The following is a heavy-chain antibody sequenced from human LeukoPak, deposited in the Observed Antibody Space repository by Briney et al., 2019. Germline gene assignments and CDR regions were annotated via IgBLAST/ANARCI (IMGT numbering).Heavy chain of an antibody. Sequence: SGPTLVNPTQTLTLTCTFSGFSLSTSGVGVGWIRQPPGKALEWLALIYWNDDKRYSPSLKSRLTITKDTSKNQVVLTMTNMGPVETGTYFLSHPGHFWSGYFYFDYWGQGTLVTVSS. CDR3: SHPGHFWSGYFYFDY. CDR1: GFSLSTSGVG. V-gene: IGHV2-5*01. D-gene: IGHD3-3*02. J-gene: IGHJ4*02. CDR2: IYWNDDK.